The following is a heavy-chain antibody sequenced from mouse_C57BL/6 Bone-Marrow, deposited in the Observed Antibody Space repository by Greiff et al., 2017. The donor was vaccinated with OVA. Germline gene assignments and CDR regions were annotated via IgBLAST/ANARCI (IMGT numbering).Heavy chain of an antibody. Sequence: VQLQQPGAELVKPGASVKLSCKASGYTFTSYWMHWVKQRPGRGLEWIGRIDPNSGGTKYNEKFKSKATLTVDKPSSTAYMQLSSLTSEDSAVYYCAGYYGSSSYYFDYWGQGTTLTVSS. V-gene: IGHV1-72*01. CDR3: AGYYGSSSYYFDY. CDR2: IDPNSGGT. J-gene: IGHJ2*01. CDR1: GYTFTSYW. D-gene: IGHD1-1*01.